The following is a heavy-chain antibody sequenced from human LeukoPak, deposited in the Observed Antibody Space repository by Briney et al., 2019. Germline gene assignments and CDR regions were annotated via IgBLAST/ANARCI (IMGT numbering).Heavy chain of an antibody. J-gene: IGHJ4*02. CDR3: ARSFYDYVWGSTPYYFDY. CDR1: GYTFTSYG. CDR2: ISAYNGNT. Sequence: ASVKVSYKASGYTFTSYGISWVRQAPGQGLEWMGWISAYNGNTNYAQRLQGRVTMTTDTSTSTAYMELRSLRSDDTAVYYCARSFYDYVWGSTPYYFDYWGQGTLVTVSS. D-gene: IGHD3-16*01. V-gene: IGHV1-18*01.